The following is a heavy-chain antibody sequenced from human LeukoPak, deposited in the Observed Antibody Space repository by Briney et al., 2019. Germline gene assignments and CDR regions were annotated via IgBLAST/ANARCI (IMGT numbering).Heavy chain of an antibody. D-gene: IGHD3-10*01. CDR1: GGSISIYY. J-gene: IGHJ4*02. V-gene: IGHV4-59*01. Sequence: SSETLSLTCTVSGGSISIYYWSWVRQPPGKGLEWIGYIYNSGCTNYNPSLKSRVTISVDTSKNQFSLNLDSVTAADTAVYYCVRDRELNYWGQGTLVTVSS. CDR3: VRDRELNY. CDR2: IYNSGCT.